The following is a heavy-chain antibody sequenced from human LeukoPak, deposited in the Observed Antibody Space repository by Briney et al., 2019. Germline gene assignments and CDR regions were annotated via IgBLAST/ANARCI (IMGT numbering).Heavy chain of an antibody. CDR1: GGSFSGYY. J-gene: IGHJ5*02. Sequence: SETLSLTCAVYGGSFSGYYWSWIRQPPGKGLEWIGEINHSGGTNYNPSLKSRVTISVDASKNQFSLKLSSVTAADTAVYYCARTRRGIAAAAPRRNNWFDPWGQGTLVTVSS. D-gene: IGHD6-13*01. CDR3: ARTRRGIAAAAPRRNNWFDP. CDR2: INHSGGT. V-gene: IGHV4-34*01.